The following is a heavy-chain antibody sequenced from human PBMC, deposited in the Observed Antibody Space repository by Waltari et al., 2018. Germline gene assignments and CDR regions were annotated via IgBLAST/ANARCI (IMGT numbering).Heavy chain of an antibody. D-gene: IGHD3-10*01. J-gene: IGHJ6*02. V-gene: IGHV1-69*08. CDR1: GDTFSSYA. Sequence: QVQLVQSGAEVKKPGSSVKVSCKASGDTFSSYAIRWVREAPGQGLEWMGRIIPIFCTANYAQKVQGRVTITADKSTSTADMELSSLRSEDTAVYYCARGVRYYYYGMDVWGQGTTVTVSS. CDR3: ARGVRYYYYGMDV. CDR2: IIPIFCTA.